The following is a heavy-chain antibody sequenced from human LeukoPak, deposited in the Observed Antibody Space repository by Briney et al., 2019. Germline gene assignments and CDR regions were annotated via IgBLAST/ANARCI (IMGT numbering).Heavy chain of an antibody. CDR3: AKSNEQVPAATDYGMDV. Sequence: GGSLRLSCAASGFTFSSYAMSWVRQAPGKGLERVSAISGSGGSTYYADSVKGRFTISRDNSKNTLYLQMNSLRAEDTAVYYCAKSNEQVPAATDYGMDVWGQGTTVTVSS. D-gene: IGHD2-2*01. CDR1: GFTFSSYA. V-gene: IGHV3-23*01. J-gene: IGHJ6*02. CDR2: ISGSGGST.